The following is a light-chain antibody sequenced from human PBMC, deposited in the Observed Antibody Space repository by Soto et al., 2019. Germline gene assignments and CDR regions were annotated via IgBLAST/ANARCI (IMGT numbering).Light chain of an antibody. Sequence: QSALTQPASVSGSPGQSITISCTGTSSDVGAYDYVSWYQQHPDKAPKLMIYEVSNRPSGVSNRFSGSKSVNTATLTMSWLQADDEADYYCSSYTSSSTRVFGTGTKGTV. CDR3: SSYTSSSTRV. V-gene: IGLV2-14*03. CDR1: SSDVGAYDY. CDR2: EVS. J-gene: IGLJ1*01.